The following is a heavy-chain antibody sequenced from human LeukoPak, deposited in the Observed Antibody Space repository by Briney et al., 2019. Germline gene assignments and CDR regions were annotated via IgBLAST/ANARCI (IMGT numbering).Heavy chain of an antibody. CDR2: NYYSGST. CDR1: GGSISSSSYY. D-gene: IGHD1-26*01. J-gene: IGHJ3*02. CDR3: ARRWEVGATPVFNHDAFDI. Sequence: SETLSLTCTVSGGSISSSSYYWGWTRHPPGKGLEWIGSNYYSGSTYYNPSLKSRVTISVDTSKNQFSLKLSSVTAADTAVYYCARRWEVGATPVFNHDAFDIWGQGTMVTVSS. V-gene: IGHV4-39*01.